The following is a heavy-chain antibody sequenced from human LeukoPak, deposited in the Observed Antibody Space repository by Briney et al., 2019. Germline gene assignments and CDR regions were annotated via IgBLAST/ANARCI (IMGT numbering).Heavy chain of an antibody. CDR2: ISSNGGST. CDR3: ARGPGITMVRGVSAYYFDY. V-gene: IGHV3-64*01. CDR1: GFTFSSYA. D-gene: IGHD3-10*01. J-gene: IGHJ4*02. Sequence: PGGSLRLSCAASGFTFSSYAMHWVRQAPGKGLEYVSAISSNGGSTYYANSVKGRFTISRDNSKNTLYLQMGSLRAEDMAVYYCARGPGITMVRGVSAYYFDYWGQGTLVTVSS.